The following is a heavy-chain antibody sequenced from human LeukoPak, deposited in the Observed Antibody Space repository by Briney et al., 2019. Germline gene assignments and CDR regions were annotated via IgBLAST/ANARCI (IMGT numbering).Heavy chain of an antibody. Sequence: PSETLSLTCAVYGGSFSGYYWSWIRQPPGKGLEWIGEINHSGSTNYNPSLKSRVTMSVDTSKNQFSLKLSSVTAADTAVYYCARSDYGCFDYWGQGTLVTVSS. D-gene: IGHD4-17*01. CDR1: GGSFSGYY. J-gene: IGHJ4*02. CDR3: ARSDYGCFDY. V-gene: IGHV4-34*01. CDR2: INHSGST.